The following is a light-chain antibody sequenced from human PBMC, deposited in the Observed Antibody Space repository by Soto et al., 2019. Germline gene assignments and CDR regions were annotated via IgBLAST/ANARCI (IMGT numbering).Light chain of an antibody. CDR2: AVS. CDR3: QKYDSALQGFT. CDR1: QGIISY. J-gene: IGKJ3*01. V-gene: IGKV1-27*01. Sequence: DIQMTQSPSSLSASVGDRVTITCRASQGIISYLAWYQQKPGKVPELLIYAVSTLQSGVPSRFSGSGSGTDFTLTISSLQPEDVATYYCQKYDSALQGFTFGPGTRVDIK.